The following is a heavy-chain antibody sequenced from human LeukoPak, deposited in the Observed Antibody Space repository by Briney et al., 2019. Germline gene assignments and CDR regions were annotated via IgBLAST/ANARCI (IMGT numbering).Heavy chain of an antibody. CDR3: AKDPNSISSDY. V-gene: IGHV3-23*01. J-gene: IGHJ4*02. CDR2: LSASGDTT. D-gene: IGHD6-6*01. Sequence: GGSLRLSCAASGFTFSTYAMSWVRQAPGKGLEWVSALSASGDTTYYADSVRGRFTISRDNPKNTLYLQMNSLRVEDTALYYCAKDPNSISSDYWGQGTLVTVSS. CDR1: GFTFSTYA.